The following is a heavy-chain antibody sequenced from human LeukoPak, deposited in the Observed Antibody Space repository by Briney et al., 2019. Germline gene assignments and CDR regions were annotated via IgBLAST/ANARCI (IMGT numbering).Heavy chain of an antibody. Sequence: SETLSLTCAVYGGSFSGYYWSWIRQPPGKGLEWIGYIYYSGSTNYNPSLKSRVTISVDTSKNQFSLKLSSVTAADTAVYYCARHKVPLVNAFDIWGQGTMVTVSS. CDR1: GGSFSGYY. J-gene: IGHJ3*02. D-gene: IGHD3-9*01. CDR3: ARHKVPLVNAFDI. V-gene: IGHV4-59*08. CDR2: IYYSGST.